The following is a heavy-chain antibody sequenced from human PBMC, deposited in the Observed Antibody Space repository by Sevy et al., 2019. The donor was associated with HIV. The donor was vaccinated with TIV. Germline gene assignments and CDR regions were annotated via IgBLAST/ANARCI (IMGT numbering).Heavy chain of an antibody. D-gene: IGHD3-16*01. Sequence: GGSLRLSCVASGLTFSRYAMNWVRQAPGKGLEWVSVIGISGGSTHYADSVKGRFTISRDNSKNTLYLQMNSLRAEDTALYYCAKEGGGAGWGSYYFDYWGQGTLVTVSS. CDR2: IGISGGST. CDR3: AKEGGGAGWGSYYFDY. CDR1: GLTFSRYA. V-gene: IGHV3-23*01. J-gene: IGHJ4*02.